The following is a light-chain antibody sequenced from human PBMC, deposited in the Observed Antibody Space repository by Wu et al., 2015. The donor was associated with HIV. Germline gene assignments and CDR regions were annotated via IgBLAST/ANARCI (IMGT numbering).Light chain of an antibody. CDR3: QQRRYWPLYT. J-gene: IGKJ2*01. Sequence: TLFCRASQSVSSGTLAWYQHKPGQAPRLVIYAASNRATGIPDRFTGSGSGTDFALTISSLEPEDFAVYYCQQRRYWPLYTFGQGTKLEIK. CDR2: AAS. CDR1: QSVSSGT. V-gene: IGKV3D-20*02.